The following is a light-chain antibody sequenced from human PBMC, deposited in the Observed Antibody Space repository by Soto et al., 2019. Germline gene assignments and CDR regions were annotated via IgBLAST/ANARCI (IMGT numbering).Light chain of an antibody. V-gene: IGKV3-20*01. CDR1: QSVSSNY. CDR2: GAS. CDR3: QQYVGPPRP. J-gene: IGKJ1*01. Sequence: EIVLTQSPGTLSLSPGERATLSCRASQSVSSNYLAWYQQTPGQAPRLLIYGASSRATGIPDRFSGSGSGTDFTRTISRLEPEDFAVYYCQQYVGPPRPVGQGTSADI.